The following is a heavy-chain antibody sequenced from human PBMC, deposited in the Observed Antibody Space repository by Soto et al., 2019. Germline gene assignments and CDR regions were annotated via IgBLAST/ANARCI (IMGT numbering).Heavy chain of an antibody. CDR2: IYHSWST. J-gene: IGHJ5*02. CDR3: ARVPSP. CDR1: GGSISSGRYS. Sequence: QLQLQESGSGLVKPAQTLSLTSAVSGGSISSGRYSWSWVRHPPGKGLEWIGYIYHSWSTYYNPSLKSRVTISVDRSKNQFSLKLSSVTAADTAVYYCARVPSPWGQGTLVTVSS. V-gene: IGHV4-30-2*01.